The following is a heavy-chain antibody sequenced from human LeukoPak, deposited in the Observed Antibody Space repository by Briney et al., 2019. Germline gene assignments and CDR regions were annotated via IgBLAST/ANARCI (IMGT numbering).Heavy chain of an antibody. J-gene: IGHJ4*02. D-gene: IGHD3-3*01. V-gene: IGHV4-39*01. CDR1: GGSISSRSYY. Sequence: PSETLSLTCTVPGGSISSRSYYWGWIRQPPGKGLEWIASIYHTGGTYYNPSLKSRVTISVDTSNNQFPLKLSSVTAADTAVYYCARQDFFEEYFVFWGQGTLVAVRS. CDR3: ARQDFFEEYFVF. CDR2: IYHTGGT.